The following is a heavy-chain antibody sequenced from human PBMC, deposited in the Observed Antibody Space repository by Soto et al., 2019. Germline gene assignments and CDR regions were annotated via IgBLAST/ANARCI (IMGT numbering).Heavy chain of an antibody. CDR2: ISAYNGNT. Sequence: ASVKVSCKASGYTFTSYGISWVRQAPGQGLEWMGWISAYNGNTNYAQKLQGRVTMTTDTSTSTAYMELRSLRSDDTAVYYCGRDNPGYSSGWYRPDAFDIWGQGTMVTVSS. J-gene: IGHJ3*02. V-gene: IGHV1-18*01. CDR1: GYTFTSYG. D-gene: IGHD6-19*01. CDR3: GRDNPGYSSGWYRPDAFDI.